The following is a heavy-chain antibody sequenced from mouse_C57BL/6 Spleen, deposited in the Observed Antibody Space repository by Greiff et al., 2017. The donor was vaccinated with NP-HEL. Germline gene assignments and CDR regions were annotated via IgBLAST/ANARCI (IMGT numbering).Heavy chain of an antibody. CDR1: GFTFSSYA. CDR3: ARDRAIPWAMDY. Sequence: EVHLVESGGGLVKPGGSLKLSCAASGFTFSSYAMSWVRQTPEKRLEWVATISDGGSYTYYPDNVKGRFTISRDNAKNNLYLQMSHLKSEDTAMYYCARDRAIPWAMDYWGQGTSVTVSS. J-gene: IGHJ4*01. D-gene: IGHD3-1*01. V-gene: IGHV5-4*01. CDR2: ISDGGSYT.